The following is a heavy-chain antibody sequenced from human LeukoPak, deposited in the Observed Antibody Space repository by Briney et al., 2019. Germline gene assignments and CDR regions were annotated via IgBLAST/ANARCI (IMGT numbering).Heavy chain of an antibody. V-gene: IGHV1-2*06. CDR3: ARWTIRITICGPLIGGMDV. Sequence: VASVKVSCKASGYTFTGYYMHWVRQAPGQGLEWMGRINPNSGGTNYAQKFQGRVTMTRDTSISTAYMELSRLRSDDTAVYYCARWTIRITICGPLIGGMDVWGQGTTVTVSS. CDR2: INPNSGGT. CDR1: GYTFTGYY. J-gene: IGHJ6*02. D-gene: IGHD3-3*01.